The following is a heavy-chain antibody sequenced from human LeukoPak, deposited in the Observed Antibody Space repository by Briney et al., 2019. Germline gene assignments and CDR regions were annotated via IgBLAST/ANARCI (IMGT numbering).Heavy chain of an antibody. CDR2: ISAYNGNT. V-gene: IGHV1-18*01. Sequence: ASVKVSCKASGYTFTSYGISWVRQAPGQGLEWMGWISAYNGNTNYAQKLQGRVTMTTDTPTSTAYMELRSLRSDDTAVYYCARDSDYGGNPLDFQHWGQGTLVTVSS. CDR1: GYTFTSYG. D-gene: IGHD4-17*01. CDR3: ARDSDYGGNPLDFQH. J-gene: IGHJ1*01.